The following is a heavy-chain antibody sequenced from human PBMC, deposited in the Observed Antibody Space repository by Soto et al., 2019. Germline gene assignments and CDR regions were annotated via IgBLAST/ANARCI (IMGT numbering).Heavy chain of an antibody. J-gene: IGHJ6*02. Sequence: QVQLVQSGAEVKKPGSSVRVSCKASGTIFSSYNISWLRQAPGQGLEWMGRIIPILGETNSAQKFQGRVTLTADKSTNTADRELKRRRLEDKALYYCARGLGGRMDDWGQGTTVTVSS. D-gene: IGHD3-16*01. CDR3: ARGLGGRMDD. CDR1: GTIFSSYN. CDR2: IIPILGET. V-gene: IGHV1-69*08.